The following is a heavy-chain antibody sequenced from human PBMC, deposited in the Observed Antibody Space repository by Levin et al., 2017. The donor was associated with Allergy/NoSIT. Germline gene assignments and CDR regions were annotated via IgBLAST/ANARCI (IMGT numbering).Heavy chain of an antibody. CDR3: ARVAGYSYGYYFDY. Sequence: SETLSLTCAVSGGSISSGGYSWSWIRQPPGKGLEWIGNIYLSGSTNDNPPLKSRVTMSVDRSKNPFSLKLSYVTAADTAVYYCARVAGYSYGYYFDYWGPGTLVTVSS. V-gene: IGHV4-30-2*01. CDR1: GGSISSGGYS. J-gene: IGHJ4*02. D-gene: IGHD5-18*01. CDR2: IYLSGST.